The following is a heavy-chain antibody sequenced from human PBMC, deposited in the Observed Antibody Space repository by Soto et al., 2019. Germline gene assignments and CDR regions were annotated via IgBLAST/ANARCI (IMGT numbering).Heavy chain of an antibody. D-gene: IGHD3-10*01. J-gene: IGHJ3*02. Sequence: EVQLVQSGAEVKKPGESLKISCKGSGYSFTSYWIGWVRQMPGKGLEWMGIIYPGDSDTRYNPSFQGQVTISADKSISTAYLQWSSLKASDTAMYYCARPSMVRGVIHAFDIWGQGTMVTVSS. CDR2: IYPGDSDT. CDR3: ARPSMVRGVIHAFDI. CDR1: GYSFTSYW. V-gene: IGHV5-51*01.